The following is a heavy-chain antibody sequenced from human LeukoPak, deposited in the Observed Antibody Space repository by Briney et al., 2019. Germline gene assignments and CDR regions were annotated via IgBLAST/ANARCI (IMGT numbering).Heavy chain of an antibody. CDR3: ARDPASYGDPSAWFDP. Sequence: GRSLRLSCAASGFTFSSYAMHWVRQAPGKGLEWVAVISYDGSNKYYADSVKGRFTIPRDNSKNTLYLQMNNLRAEDTAVYHCARDPASYGDPSAWFDPWGQGTLVTVSS. V-gene: IGHV3-30*04. J-gene: IGHJ5*02. CDR1: GFTFSSYA. D-gene: IGHD4-17*01. CDR2: ISYDGSNK.